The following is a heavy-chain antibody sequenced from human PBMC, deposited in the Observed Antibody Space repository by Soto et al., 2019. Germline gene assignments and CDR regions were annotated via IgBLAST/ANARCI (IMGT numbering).Heavy chain of an antibody. J-gene: IGHJ6*02. CDR1: GFTFSSYW. D-gene: IGHD3-10*01. CDR2: INSDGSST. Sequence: PGGSLRLSCAASGFTFSSYWMHWVRQAPGKGLVWVSRINSDGSSTSYADSVKGRFTISRDNAKNTLYLQMNSLRAEDTAVYYCATYYYGSGSYYLGPLMSYYYYGMDVWGQGTTVTV. CDR3: ATYYYGSGSYYLGPLMSYYYYGMDV. V-gene: IGHV3-74*01.